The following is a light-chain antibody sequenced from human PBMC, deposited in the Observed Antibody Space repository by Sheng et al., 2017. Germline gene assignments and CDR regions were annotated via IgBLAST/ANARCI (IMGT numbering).Light chain of an antibody. CDR3: QQYGSSRT. CDR1: QAVPSNY. Sequence: EIVLTQSPGTLSLSPGERATLSCRASQAVPSNYLAWYQQKPGQAPRLLIYGASGRATGTPDRFSGSGSGTDFTLTISRLEPEDFAVYYCQQYGSSRTFGQGTKVEIK. CDR2: GAS. V-gene: IGKV3-20*01. J-gene: IGKJ1*01.